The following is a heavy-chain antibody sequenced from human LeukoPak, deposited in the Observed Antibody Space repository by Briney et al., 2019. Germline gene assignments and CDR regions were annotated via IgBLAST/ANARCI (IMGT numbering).Heavy chain of an antibody. Sequence: PSETLSLTCTVSGGSLSSGGYYWSWVRQHPGKGLEWIGYIYYSGSTYYNPSLKSRVTISVDTSKNQFSLKLSSVTAADTAVYYCAGYDSSGYYVDYWGQGTLVTVSS. CDR3: AGYDSSGYYVDY. CDR1: GGSLSSGGYY. V-gene: IGHV4-31*03. J-gene: IGHJ4*02. D-gene: IGHD3-22*01. CDR2: IYYSGST.